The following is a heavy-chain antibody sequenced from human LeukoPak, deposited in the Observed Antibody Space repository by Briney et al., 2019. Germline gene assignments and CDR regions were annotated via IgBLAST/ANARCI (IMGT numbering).Heavy chain of an antibody. CDR3: ATPVTRGFGELLGEFDY. CDR1: GFTFSSYW. D-gene: IGHD3-10*01. V-gene: IGHV3-74*01. CDR2: CDSDGSGT. J-gene: IGHJ4*02. Sequence: PGGSLRLSCAASGFTFSSYWMYWVRQAPGKGLMWVSRCDSDGSGTTYVDSVKGRFTVSRDNAKNTLYLQMSSLRAEDTAVYYCATPVTRGFGELLGEFDYWGQGTLVTVSS.